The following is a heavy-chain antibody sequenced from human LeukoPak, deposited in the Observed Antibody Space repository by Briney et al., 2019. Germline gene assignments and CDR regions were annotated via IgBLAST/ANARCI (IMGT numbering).Heavy chain of an antibody. CDR1: GFTFDDYA. D-gene: IGHD6-19*01. V-gene: IGHV3-15*01. Sequence: GGSLRLSYAASGFTFDDYAMHWVRQAPGKGLEWVGRIKSKTDGGTTDYAAPVKGRFTISRDDSKNTLYLQMNSLKTEDTAVYYCTIPSSGRTFDYWGQGTLVTVSS. J-gene: IGHJ4*02. CDR2: IKSKTDGGTT. CDR3: TIPSSGRTFDY.